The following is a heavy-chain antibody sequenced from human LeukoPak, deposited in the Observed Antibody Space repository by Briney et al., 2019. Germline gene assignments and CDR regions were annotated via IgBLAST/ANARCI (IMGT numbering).Heavy chain of an antibody. CDR3: ARGFSTIFGVVIPPDV. J-gene: IGHJ6*04. CDR1: GYTFTSYY. D-gene: IGHD3-3*01. Sequence: GASVKVSCKASGYTFTSYYMHWVRQAPGQGLEWMGIINPSGGSTSYAQKFQGRVTMTRDTSTSTVYMELSSLRSGDTAVYYCARGFSTIFGVVIPPDVWGKGTTVTVSS. V-gene: IGHV1-46*01. CDR2: INPSGGST.